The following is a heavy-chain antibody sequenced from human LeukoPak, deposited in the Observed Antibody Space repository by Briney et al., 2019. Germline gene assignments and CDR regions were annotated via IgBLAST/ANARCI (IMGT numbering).Heavy chain of an antibody. J-gene: IGHJ5*02. CDR3: ARVMAARREDLNWFDP. V-gene: IGHV4-39*07. Sequence: GSLRLSRAASGFTVSSNYMSWVRQAPGKGLEWIGSVYYSGNTYNPSLKSRVTISVDTSKNQFSLNLTSVNAADTAIYYCARVMAARREDLNWFDPWGQGTLVTVSS. D-gene: IGHD6-6*01. CDR2: VYYSGNT. CDR1: GFTVSSNY.